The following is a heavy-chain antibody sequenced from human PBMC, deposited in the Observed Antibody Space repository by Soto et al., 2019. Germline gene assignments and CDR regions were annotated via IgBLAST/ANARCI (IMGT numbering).Heavy chain of an antibody. Sequence: GASVKVSCKASGYTFTSHGISWVRQAPGQGLEWMGWISAYNGNTNYAQKLQGRVTMTTDTSTSTAYMELRSLRSDDTAVYYCARQTTVVTPSAFDIWGQGTMVTVSS. J-gene: IGHJ3*02. D-gene: IGHD4-17*01. CDR3: ARQTTVVTPSAFDI. CDR2: ISAYNGNT. CDR1: GYTFTSHG. V-gene: IGHV1-18*01.